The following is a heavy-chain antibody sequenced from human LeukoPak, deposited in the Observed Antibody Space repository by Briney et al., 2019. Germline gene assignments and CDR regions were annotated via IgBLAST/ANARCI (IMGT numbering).Heavy chain of an antibody. V-gene: IGHV3-23*01. CDR2: ISGSGGST. CDR1: GFTFSSYA. J-gene: IGHJ4*02. D-gene: IGHD6-13*01. CDR3: AKDVGIAAAGTIDY. Sequence: GGSLRLSCAAPGFTFSSYAMSWVRQAPGKGLEWVSAISGSGGSTYYADSVKGRFTISRDNSKNTLYLQMNSLRAEDTAVYYCAKDVGIAAAGTIDYWGQGTLVTVSS.